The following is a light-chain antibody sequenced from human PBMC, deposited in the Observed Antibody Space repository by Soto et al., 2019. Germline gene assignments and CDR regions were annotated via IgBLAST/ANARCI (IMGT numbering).Light chain of an antibody. CDR1: QSVSSN. V-gene: IGKV3-15*01. Sequence: EIVMTQSPATLSVSPGERATLSCRASQSVSSNLAWYQQKPGQAPRLLIYGASTRATGIPARFSGSGSGTEFTLTISSLQSEDFAVYHCHQYNKRLPFTFGPGTKVDIK. J-gene: IGKJ3*01. CDR2: GAS. CDR3: HQYNKRLPFT.